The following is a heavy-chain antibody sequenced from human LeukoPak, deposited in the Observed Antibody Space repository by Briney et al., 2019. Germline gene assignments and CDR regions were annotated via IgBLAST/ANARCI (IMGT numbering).Heavy chain of an antibody. CDR1: GFTFSSCE. Sequence: PGGSLRLSCAASGFTFSSCEMNWVRQAPGKGLEWVSYISSSGSTIYYADSVKGRFTISRDNAKNSLYLQMNSLRAEDTAVYYCAKKPGVGATLGYYFDYWGQGTLVTVSS. V-gene: IGHV3-48*03. J-gene: IGHJ4*02. D-gene: IGHD1-26*01. CDR3: AKKPGVGATLGYYFDY. CDR2: ISSSGSTI.